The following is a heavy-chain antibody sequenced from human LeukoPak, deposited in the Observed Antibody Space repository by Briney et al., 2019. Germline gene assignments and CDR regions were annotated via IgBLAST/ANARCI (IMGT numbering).Heavy chain of an antibody. CDR2: INSDGSTT. CDR1: GFSFSGYA. CDR3: ARDLSTSGTYHTRFDY. Sequence: PGGSLRLSCAASGFSFSGYAMLWVRQAPGKGLVWVSHINSDGSTTRYADSAKGRFTISRDNAKNTLYLQMNSLRAEDTAVYYCARDLSTSGTYHTRFDYWGQGTLVTASS. V-gene: IGHV3-74*01. J-gene: IGHJ4*02. D-gene: IGHD3-10*01.